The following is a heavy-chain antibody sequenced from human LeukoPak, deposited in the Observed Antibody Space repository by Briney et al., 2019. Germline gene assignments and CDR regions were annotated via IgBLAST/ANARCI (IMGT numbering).Heavy chain of an antibody. V-gene: IGHV3-23*01. J-gene: IGHJ4*02. CDR1: GFTFDDYD. D-gene: IGHD6-13*01. Sequence: PGGSLRLSCAASGFTFDDYDMSWVRQAPGKGLEWVSAISGSGGSTYYADSVRGRFTISRDNSKNTLYLQMNSLRAEDTAVYYCAKDDNRSSRYVKFRAFDYWGQGTLVTVSS. CDR2: ISGSGGST. CDR3: AKDDNRSSRYVKFRAFDY.